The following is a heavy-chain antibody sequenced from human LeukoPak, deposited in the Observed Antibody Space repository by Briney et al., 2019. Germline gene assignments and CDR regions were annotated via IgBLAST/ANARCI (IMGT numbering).Heavy chain of an antibody. V-gene: IGHV3-30*02. Sequence: GGSLRLSCAASGFTFSSYGMHWVRQAPDKGLEWVAFIRYDGSNKYYADSVKVRFTISRDNSKNTLYLQMNSLRAEDTAVYYCAKDPYSYGSGSYVWLDPWGRGTLVTVSS. D-gene: IGHD3-10*01. CDR3: AKDPYSYGSGSYVWLDP. J-gene: IGHJ5*02. CDR1: GFTFSSYG. CDR2: IRYDGSNK.